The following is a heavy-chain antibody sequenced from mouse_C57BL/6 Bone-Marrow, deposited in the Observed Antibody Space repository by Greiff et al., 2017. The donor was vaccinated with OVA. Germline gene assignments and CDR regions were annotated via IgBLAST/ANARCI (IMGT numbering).Heavy chain of an antibody. Sequence: QVQLKQPGAELVKPGASVKMSCKASGYTFTSYWITWVKQRPGQGLEWIGDIYPGSGSTNYNEKFNSKATLTVDTSSSTAYMQHSSLTSEDAAVYYCTKYYYGSSYGYWGQGTTLTVSS. CDR1: GYTFTSYW. CDR2: IYPGSGST. J-gene: IGHJ2*01. D-gene: IGHD1-1*01. V-gene: IGHV1-55*01. CDR3: TKYYYGSSYGY.